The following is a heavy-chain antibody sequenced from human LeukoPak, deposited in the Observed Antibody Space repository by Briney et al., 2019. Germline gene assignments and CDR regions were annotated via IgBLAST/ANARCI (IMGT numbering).Heavy chain of an antibody. Sequence: PSETLSLTCTVSGGSISSYYWSWIRQPPGKGLEWIGYMYYSGSTNYNPSLKRRVTISVDTSKNQFSLKLSSVTAADTAVYYCARVRRGYGDYVSSFDYWGQGTLVTVSS. J-gene: IGHJ4*02. CDR2: MYYSGST. CDR3: ARVRRGYGDYVSSFDY. D-gene: IGHD4-17*01. V-gene: IGHV4-59*01. CDR1: GGSISSYY.